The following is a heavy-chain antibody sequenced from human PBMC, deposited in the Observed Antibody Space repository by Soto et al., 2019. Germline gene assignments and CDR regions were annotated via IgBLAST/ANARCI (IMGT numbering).Heavy chain of an antibody. D-gene: IGHD4-17*01. CDR3: ARDADTVTTDYYFHY. CDR1: GYTFTSYY. CDR2: INPSGGST. J-gene: IGHJ4*02. V-gene: IGHV1-46*03. Sequence: QVQLVQSGAEVKKPGASVKVSCKASGYTFTSYYTHWVRQAPGQGLEWMGIINPSGGSTSYAQKFQGRVTMTRDTSTSTVYMELSSLRSVDTAVYYCARDADTVTTDYYFHYWGQGTLVTVSS.